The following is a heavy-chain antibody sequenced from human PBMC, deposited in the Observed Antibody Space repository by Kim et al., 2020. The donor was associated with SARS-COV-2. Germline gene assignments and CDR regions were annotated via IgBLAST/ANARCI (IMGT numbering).Heavy chain of an antibody. Sequence: SVKVSCKPSGGTFSNSAISWARQAPGQGLEWMGRVIPVLGISNYAHKLHGRVTITADKSTSTVCMELRSLRSDDTAVYYCASGPSSGDNSDSAPNYYYY. V-gene: IGHV1-69*04. D-gene: IGHD3-22*01. CDR3: ASGPSSGDNSDSAPNYYYY. J-gene: IGHJ6*01. CDR1: GGTFSNSA. CDR2: VIPVLGIS.